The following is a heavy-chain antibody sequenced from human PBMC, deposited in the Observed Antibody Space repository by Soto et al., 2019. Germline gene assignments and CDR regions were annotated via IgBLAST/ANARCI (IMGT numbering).Heavy chain of an antibody. D-gene: IGHD2-2*01. CDR1: VYTFNSYA. J-gene: IGHJ3*02. Sequence: ASVKVSCKASVYTFNSYAIHWVRQAHGQRLEWMGWINAGNGNTKYSQKFQGRVTITRDTSASTAYMELSSLRSEDTAVYYCARTLVPAAYRTFDIWGQGTMVTVSS. V-gene: IGHV1-3*01. CDR2: INAGNGNT. CDR3: ARTLVPAAYRTFDI.